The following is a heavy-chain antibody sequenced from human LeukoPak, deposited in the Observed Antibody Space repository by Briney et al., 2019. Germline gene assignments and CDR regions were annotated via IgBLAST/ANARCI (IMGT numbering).Heavy chain of an antibody. CDR2: IRSKAYGGTT. CDR1: GFTFGDYA. CDR3: TRVCLPAYYYYYGMDV. V-gene: IGHV3-49*03. Sequence: GGSLRLSCTASGFTFGDYAMSWFRQAPGKGLEWVGFIRSKAYGGTTEYAASVKGRFTISRDDSKSIAYLQMNSLKTEDTAVYYCTRVCLPAYYYYYGMDVWGQGTTVTVSS. J-gene: IGHJ6*02.